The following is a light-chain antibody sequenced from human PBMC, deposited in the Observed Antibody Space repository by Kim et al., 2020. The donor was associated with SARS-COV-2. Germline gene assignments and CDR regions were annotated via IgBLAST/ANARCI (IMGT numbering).Light chain of an antibody. CDR2: DAI. V-gene: IGKV3-11*01. Sequence: EIVLTQSPATLSLSPGERATLSCRASQSISNYLAWYQQKAGQAPRLLIYDAINRATGIPSRFSGSGSGTDFTLTISSLEPEDFAVYYCQQDSKWLTFGQGTQL. J-gene: IGKJ5*01. CDR3: QQDSKWLT. CDR1: QSISNY.